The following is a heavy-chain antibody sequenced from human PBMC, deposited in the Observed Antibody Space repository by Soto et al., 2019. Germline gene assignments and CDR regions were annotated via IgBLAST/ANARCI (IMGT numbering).Heavy chain of an antibody. CDR1: GGSFSGYY. CDR2: INHSGST. CDR3: ARSGTTVTIYTPLDY. D-gene: IGHD4-4*01. Sequence: QVQLQQWGAGLLKPSETLSLTCAVYGGSFSGYYWSWIRQPPGKGLEWIGEINHSGSTNYNPSLKSRVTISVDTSKNQFSLKLSSVTAADTAVYYCARSGTTVTIYTPLDYWGQGTLVTVSS. J-gene: IGHJ4*02. V-gene: IGHV4-34*01.